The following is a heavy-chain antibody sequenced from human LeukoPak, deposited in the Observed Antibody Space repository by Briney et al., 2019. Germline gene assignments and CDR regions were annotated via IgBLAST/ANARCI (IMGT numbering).Heavy chain of an antibody. Sequence: GGSLRPSCAASGFTFSSYGMHWVRQAPGKGLEWVAVISYDGSNKYYADSVKGRFTISRDNSKNTLYLQMNSLRAEDTAVYYCANLGPTITIFGVVRDAFDIWGQGTMVTVSS. CDR1: GFTFSSYG. D-gene: IGHD3-3*01. V-gene: IGHV3-30*18. CDR2: ISYDGSNK. J-gene: IGHJ3*02. CDR3: ANLGPTITIFGVVRDAFDI.